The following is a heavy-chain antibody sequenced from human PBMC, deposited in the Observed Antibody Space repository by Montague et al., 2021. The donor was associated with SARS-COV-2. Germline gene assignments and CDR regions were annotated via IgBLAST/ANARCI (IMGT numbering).Heavy chain of an antibody. D-gene: IGHD2-15*01. CDR2: IYYSGST. CDR1: GASINSNTYF. CDR3: ARIVLRGLYYGCDV. Sequence: SETLSLTCTVSGASINSNTYFWGWIRQPPGKGLEWIGSIYYSGSTYYNPSLKSRVTISVDTSKNQFSLKLNSVTAADTAVYYCARIVLRGLYYGCDVWGQGTTVTVSS. J-gene: IGHJ6*02. V-gene: IGHV4-39*01.